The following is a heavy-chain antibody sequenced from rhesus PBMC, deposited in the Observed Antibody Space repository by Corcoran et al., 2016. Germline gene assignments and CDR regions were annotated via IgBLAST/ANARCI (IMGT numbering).Heavy chain of an antibody. V-gene: IGHV3-116*02. CDR1: GFTFSDYY. Sequence: EVRLVESGGGLVQPGGSLRLAFVASGFTFSDYYMSWIRQGPGKGPEWVGLIRNKAKSGIAEYPASVKVRFTISRDYSKSIASLQMNSRKTEDTAVYYCARGIAATFGVWGPGVLVTVSS. J-gene: IGHJ5-1*01. CDR3: ARGIAATFGV. CDR2: IRNKAKSGIA. D-gene: IGHD4-29*01.